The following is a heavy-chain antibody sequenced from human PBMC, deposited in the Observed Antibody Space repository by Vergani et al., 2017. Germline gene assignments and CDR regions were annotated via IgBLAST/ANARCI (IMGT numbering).Heavy chain of an antibody. Sequence: QVQLVESGGGVVQPGRSLRLSCAASGFTFSSYGMHWVRQAPGKGLEWVAVITYDGSNKYYAASVKGRFTISRDNSKNTLYLQMNSLRAEDTAVYYCARGRGSYYFDYWGQGTLVTVSS. J-gene: IGHJ4*02. CDR3: ARGRGSYYFDY. D-gene: IGHD1-26*01. V-gene: IGHV3-30*03. CDR2: ITYDGSNK. CDR1: GFTFSSYG.